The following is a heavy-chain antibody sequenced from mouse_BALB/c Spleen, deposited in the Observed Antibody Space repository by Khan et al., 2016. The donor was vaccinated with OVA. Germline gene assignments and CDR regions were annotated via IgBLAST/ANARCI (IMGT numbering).Heavy chain of an antibody. V-gene: IGHV5-6*01. J-gene: IGHJ2*01. CDR1: GFTFSSYG. CDR3: AREGFYGYYFDY. Sequence: EVELVESGGDLVKPGGSLKLSCAASGFTFSSYGMSWVRQTPDKRLEWVATISSGGSYTYYPDSVKGRFTISRDNAKNTLYLQMSSLKYEDTAMYYCAREGFYGYYFDYWGQGTTLTVSS. D-gene: IGHD2-2*01. CDR2: ISSGGSYT.